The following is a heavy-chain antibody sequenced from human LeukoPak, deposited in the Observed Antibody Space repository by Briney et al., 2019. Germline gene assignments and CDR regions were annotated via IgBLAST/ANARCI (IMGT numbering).Heavy chain of an antibody. Sequence: GASVKVSCKVSGYTLTELSMHWVRQAPGKGLERMGGFDPEDGETIYAQKFQGRVTMTEDTSTDTAYMELSSLRSEDTAVYYCATDRGKSGSYYLAFDIWGQGTMVTVSS. J-gene: IGHJ3*02. CDR1: GYTLTELS. CDR3: ATDRGKSGSYYLAFDI. D-gene: IGHD1-26*01. V-gene: IGHV1-24*01. CDR2: FDPEDGET.